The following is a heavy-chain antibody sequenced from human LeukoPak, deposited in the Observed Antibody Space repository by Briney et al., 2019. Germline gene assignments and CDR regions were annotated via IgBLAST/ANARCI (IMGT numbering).Heavy chain of an antibody. CDR3: ARTYYDILTGWTPGDAFDI. CDR2: IYYSGST. D-gene: IGHD3-9*01. J-gene: IGHJ3*02. V-gene: IGHV4-59*08. CDR1: GGSISSYY. Sequence: SETLSLTCTVSGGSISSYYWSWIRQPPGKGLEWIGYIYYSGSTNYNPSLKSRVTISVDTSKNQFSLKLSSVTAADTAVYYCARTYYDILTGWTPGDAFDIWGQGTMVTVSS.